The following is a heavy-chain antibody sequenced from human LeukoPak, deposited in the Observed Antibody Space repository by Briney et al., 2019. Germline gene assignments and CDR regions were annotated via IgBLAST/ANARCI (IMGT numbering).Heavy chain of an antibody. V-gene: IGHV3-48*03. J-gene: IGHJ4*02. Sequence: GGSLRLSCAASGFTFSSYEMNWVRQAPGKGLEWVSYISSSGSTIYYADSVKGRFTISRDNAKNSLYLQMNSLRAEDTAVYYCARWYGDYYEGFDYWGQGTLVTVSS. CDR2: ISSSGSTI. CDR1: GFTFSSYE. D-gene: IGHD4-17*01. CDR3: ARWYGDYYEGFDY.